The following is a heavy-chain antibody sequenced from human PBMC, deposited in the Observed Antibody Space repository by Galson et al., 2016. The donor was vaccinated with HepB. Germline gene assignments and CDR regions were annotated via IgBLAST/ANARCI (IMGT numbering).Heavy chain of an antibody. Sequence: SVKVSCKASGYTFSNYYIHWVRQAPGQGLEWMGWIDPTSGVTRYAQSFQGRVTMTRDTSIGTAYMDLRRPRSVDTAVYYCARDLGASGGSYYLHWFDLWGQGTLLTVSS. V-gene: IGHV1-2*02. CDR1: GYTFSNYY. CDR3: ARDLGASGGSYYLHWFDL. J-gene: IGHJ5*02. D-gene: IGHD1-26*01. CDR2: IDPTSGVT.